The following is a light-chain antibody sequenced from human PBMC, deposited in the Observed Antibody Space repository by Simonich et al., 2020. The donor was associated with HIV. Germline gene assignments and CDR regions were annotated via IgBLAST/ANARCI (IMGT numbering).Light chain of an antibody. Sequence: QSALTQPASVSVSRGQSITISCTGTSSDVGGHNYVSWYQQHPGKAPKLMIYEVSKRPSGVPDRFSGSKSGNTASLAVSGLQAEDEADYYCSSYAGSNVWVFGGGTKLSVL. V-gene: IGLV2-8*01. CDR2: EVS. CDR3: SSYAGSNVWV. J-gene: IGLJ3*02. CDR1: SSDVGGHNY.